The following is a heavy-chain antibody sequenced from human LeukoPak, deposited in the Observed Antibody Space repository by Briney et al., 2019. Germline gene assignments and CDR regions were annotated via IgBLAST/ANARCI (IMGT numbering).Heavy chain of an antibody. CDR1: GNYW. Sequence: GGSLRLSCAASGNYWMHWVRQAPGKGLEWVSAINDNGGSTYYADSVKGRFTISRDNSKNTLYVQMNSLRVEDTAVYYCVKGSAAARPYYFDYWGQGTLVTVSS. CDR3: VKGSAAARPYYFDY. J-gene: IGHJ4*02. D-gene: IGHD6-13*01. V-gene: IGHV3-23*01. CDR2: INDNGGST.